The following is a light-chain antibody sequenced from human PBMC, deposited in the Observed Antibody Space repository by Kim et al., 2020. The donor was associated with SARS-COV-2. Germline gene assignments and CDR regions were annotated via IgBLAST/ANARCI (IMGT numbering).Light chain of an antibody. CDR2: GAS. CDR3: QQFYDLST. V-gene: IGKV3-15*01. J-gene: IGKJ4*01. CDR1: QSARSN. Sequence: SVSPGEGATLSCRASQSARSNLAWYQQKPGQAPRLLIYGASTRATGIPARFSGSGSGTEFTLTISSLQSEDFAVYYCQQFYDLSTFGGGTKVDIK.